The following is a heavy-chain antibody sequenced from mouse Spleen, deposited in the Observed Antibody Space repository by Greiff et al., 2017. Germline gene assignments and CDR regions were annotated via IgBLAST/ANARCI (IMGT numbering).Heavy chain of an antibody. CDR3: GLTGTDFDY. V-gene: IGHV14-1*02. CDR2: IDPENGNT. CDR1: GFNIKDYY. J-gene: IGHJ2*01. D-gene: IGHD4-1*01. Sequence: VQLKESGAELVRPGALVKLSCKASGFNIKDYYMHWVKQRPEQGLEWIGWIDPENGNTIYDPKFQGKASITADTSSNTAYLQLSSLTSEDTAVYYCGLTGTDFDYWGQGTTLTVSS.